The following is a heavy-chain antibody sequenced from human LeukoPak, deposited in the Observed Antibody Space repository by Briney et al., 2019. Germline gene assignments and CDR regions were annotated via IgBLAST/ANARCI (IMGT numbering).Heavy chain of an antibody. J-gene: IGHJ4*02. Sequence: GGSLRLSCAASGFTFSSYSMNWVRQAPGKGLEWVSSIGSSSSYIYYADSVKGRFTISRDNAKNSLYLQMNSLRAEDTAVYYCARDPGDIVVVPALGFDYWGQGTLVTVSS. D-gene: IGHD2-2*01. CDR2: IGSSSSYI. CDR1: GFTFSSYS. V-gene: IGHV3-21*01. CDR3: ARDPGDIVVVPALGFDY.